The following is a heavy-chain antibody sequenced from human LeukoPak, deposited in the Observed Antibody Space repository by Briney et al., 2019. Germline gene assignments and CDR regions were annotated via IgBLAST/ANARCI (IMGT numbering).Heavy chain of an antibody. J-gene: IGHJ4*02. Sequence: GGSLRLSCAASGFTFSSYGIHWVRQAPGKGLEWVAVISYDGANKYYADSVKGRFTISRDNSKNTLYLQMNSLRAEDTAVYYCAKTNSGWYNFDYWGQGTLVTASS. CDR1: GFTFSSYG. D-gene: IGHD6-19*01. CDR2: ISYDGANK. V-gene: IGHV3-30*18. CDR3: AKTNSGWYNFDY.